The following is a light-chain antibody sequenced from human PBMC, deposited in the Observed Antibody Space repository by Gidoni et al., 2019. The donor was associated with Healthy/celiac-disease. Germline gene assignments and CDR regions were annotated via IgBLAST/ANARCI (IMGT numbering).Light chain of an antibody. CDR3: SSYAGSNSYV. J-gene: IGLJ1*01. CDR1: SSDVGGYNY. V-gene: IGLV2-8*01. Sequence: QSALTQPPSASGSPGQSVTISCTGTSSDVGGYNYVSWYQQHPGKAPTVMIYEVSKRPSGVPDRFSGSKSGNTASLTVSGLQAEDEADYYCSSYAGSNSYVFGTGTKVTVL. CDR2: EVS.